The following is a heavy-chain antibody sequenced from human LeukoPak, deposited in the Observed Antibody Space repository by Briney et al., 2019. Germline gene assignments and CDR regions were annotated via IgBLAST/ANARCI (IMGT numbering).Heavy chain of an antibody. V-gene: IGHV3-23*01. J-gene: IGHJ6*02. CDR3: AKDLAVVAATDV. D-gene: IGHD2-15*01. Sequence: PGGSLRLSCAASGFTFSSYAMSWVRQAPGKGLDWVSAISGSGGSTYYADSVKGRFPISRDNSKNTMYLQRKSQRAEDTAVYYCAKDLAVVAATDVWGQGTTVTVSS. CDR1: GFTFSSYA. CDR2: ISGSGGST.